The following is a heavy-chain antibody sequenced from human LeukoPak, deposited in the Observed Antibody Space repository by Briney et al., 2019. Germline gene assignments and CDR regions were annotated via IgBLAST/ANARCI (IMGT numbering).Heavy chain of an antibody. D-gene: IGHD2/OR15-2a*01. CDR3: LKGISTSDVDY. CDR2: IWYDGSNK. V-gene: IGHV3-33*06. Sequence: GGSLRLSCAASGFTFSSYNMHWVRQAPGKGLEWVAVIWYDGSNKYYGDSVKGRFTISRDNSKNTEYLQMNSLRAADTAVYYCLKGISTSDVDYWGQGSLVTVSS. CDR1: GFTFSSYN. J-gene: IGHJ4*02.